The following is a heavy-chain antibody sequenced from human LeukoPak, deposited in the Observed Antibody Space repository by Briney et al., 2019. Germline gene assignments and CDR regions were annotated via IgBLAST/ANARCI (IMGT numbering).Heavy chain of an antibody. CDR2: IYTSGST. Sequence: SETPSLTCTVSGGSISSSSYYWGWIRQPPGKGLEWIGRIYTSGSTNYNPSLKSRVTMSVDTSKNQFSLKLSSVTAADTAVYYCARDARGSSSWDYFDYWGQGTLVTVSS. CDR1: GGSISSSSYY. V-gene: IGHV4-39*07. J-gene: IGHJ4*02. D-gene: IGHD2-2*01. CDR3: ARDARGSSSWDYFDY.